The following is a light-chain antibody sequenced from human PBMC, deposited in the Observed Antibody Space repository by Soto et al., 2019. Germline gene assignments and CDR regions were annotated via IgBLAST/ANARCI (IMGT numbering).Light chain of an antibody. CDR2: SID. CDR3: LLYYGGPVV. V-gene: IGLV7-43*01. Sequence: QAVVTQEPSLTVSPGGTVTLTCGSSTGAVTSGCYPNWFQQKPGQAPRALIYSIDKKHSWTPTRFSGSLLGDKAALPLSGVQPEDEADYYCLLYYGGPVVFGGGTKLTVL. CDR1: TGAVTSGCY. J-gene: IGLJ2*01.